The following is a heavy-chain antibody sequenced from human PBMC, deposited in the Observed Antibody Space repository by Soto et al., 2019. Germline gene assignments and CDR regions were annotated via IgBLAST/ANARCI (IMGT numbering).Heavy chain of an antibody. Sequence: ASVKVSCKASGGTFSSYAISWVRQAPGQGLGWMGGIIPIFGTANYAQKFQGRVTITADESTSTAYMELSSLRSEDTAVYYCARGDNLLRYFFWGQGTLVTVSS. CDR1: GGTFSSYA. J-gene: IGHJ4*02. CDR2: IIPIFGTA. CDR3: ARGDNLLRYFF. V-gene: IGHV1-69*13. D-gene: IGHD3-9*01.